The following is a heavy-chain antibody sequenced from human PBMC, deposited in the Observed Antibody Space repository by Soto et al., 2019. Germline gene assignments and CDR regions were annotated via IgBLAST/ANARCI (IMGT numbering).Heavy chain of an antibody. D-gene: IGHD3-9*01. V-gene: IGHV1-18*01. CDR1: GYTVTSYG. CDR3: ARSAPNYDILTGYYNGPYYYYMDV. CDR2: ISAYNGNT. J-gene: IGHJ6*03. Sequence: GASVKVSCKASGYTVTSYGISWVRQAPGQGVEWMGWISAYNGNTNYAQKLQGRVTMTTDTSTSTAYMELRSLRSDDTAVYYCARSAPNYDILTGYYNGPYYYYMDVWGRGTTVTVSS.